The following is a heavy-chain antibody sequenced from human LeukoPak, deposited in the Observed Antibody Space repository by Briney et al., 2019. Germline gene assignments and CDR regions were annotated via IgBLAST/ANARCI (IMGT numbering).Heavy chain of an antibody. CDR1: GYSFNKYW. J-gene: IGHJ6*02. V-gene: IGHV5-51*01. Sequence: PGESLKISCKGFGYSFNKYWIGWVRQMPGKGLDWMGIIHPGDSDTRYSPSFEGQVTISADQSISTAYLQWSSLKASDTAMYYCVRQEFLGYGLDVWGQGTTVTVSS. D-gene: IGHD2/OR15-2a*01. CDR2: IHPGDSDT. CDR3: VRQEFLGYGLDV.